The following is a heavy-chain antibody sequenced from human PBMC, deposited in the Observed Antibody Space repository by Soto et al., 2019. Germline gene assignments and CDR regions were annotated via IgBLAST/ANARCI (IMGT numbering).Heavy chain of an antibody. CDR1: GYSFSSYW. Sequence: PGESLKISCKSSGYSFSSYWIAWVRLMPGKGLEWMGSIYPDDSDTKYSPSFQGQVTISADKSISAAYLQWSSLKASDTAIYYCARNSLTGYCNYYYSMDVWGQRTTVTVSS. J-gene: IGHJ6*02. V-gene: IGHV5-51*01. D-gene: IGHD3-9*01. CDR2: IYPDDSDT. CDR3: ARNSLTGYCNYYYSMDV.